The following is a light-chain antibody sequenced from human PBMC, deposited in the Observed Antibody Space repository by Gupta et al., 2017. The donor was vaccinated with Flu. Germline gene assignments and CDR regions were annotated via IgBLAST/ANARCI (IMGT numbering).Light chain of an antibody. CDR2: EVS. J-gene: IGLJ2*01. CDR3: SSYTSSSTLV. V-gene: IGLV2-14*01. Sequence: SITISCTGTSSDVAGYDYVSWYQQHPGKAPKLMIYEVSDRPSGVSNRFSGSKSGNTASLTISGLQAEDEGYYYCSSYTSSSTLVFGGGTKLTVL. CDR1: SSDVAGYDY.